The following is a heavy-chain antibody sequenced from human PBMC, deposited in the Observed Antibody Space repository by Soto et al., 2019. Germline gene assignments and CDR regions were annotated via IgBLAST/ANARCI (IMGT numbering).Heavy chain of an antibody. J-gene: IGHJ5*02. CDR2: INHTGGT. CDR3: ATRITVFGLLIPPFDP. D-gene: IGHD3-3*01. Sequence: SETLSLTCAVYGGSVNGYYWNWIRQPPGKGLEWIGEINHTGGTHYNPSLKSRVTMSVHTSKNQFSLRLSSVTAADTAIYYCATRITVFGLLIPPFDPWGQGTQVTVSS. V-gene: IGHV4-34*01. CDR1: GGSVNGYY.